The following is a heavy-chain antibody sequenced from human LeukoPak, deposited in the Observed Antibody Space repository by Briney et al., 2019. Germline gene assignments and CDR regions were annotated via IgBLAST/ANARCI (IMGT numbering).Heavy chain of an antibody. CDR3: ARGRGRHHILLVVYANPNWFDP. Sequence: PSETLSLTCAVYGGSFSGYYWSWIRQPPGKGLEWIGEINHSGSTNYNPSLKSRVTISVDTSKNQFSLKLSSVTAADTAVYYCARGRGRHHILLVVYANPNWFDPWGQGTLVTVSS. J-gene: IGHJ5*02. V-gene: IGHV4-34*01. CDR1: GGSFSGYY. CDR2: INHSGST. D-gene: IGHD2-8*02.